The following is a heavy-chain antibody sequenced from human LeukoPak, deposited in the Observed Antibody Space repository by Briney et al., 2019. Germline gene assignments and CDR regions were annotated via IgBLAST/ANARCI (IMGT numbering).Heavy chain of an antibody. CDR2: IYTSGST. Sequence: PSETLSLTCTVSGGSISSYYWSWIRQPAGKGLEWIGRIYTSGSTNYNPSLKSRVTMSVDTSKNQFSLKLSSVTAADTAVYYCARAPYSWTFRPTDVWGKGTTVTVSS. CDR3: ARAPYSWTFRPTDV. D-gene: IGHD1-20*01. J-gene: IGHJ6*04. V-gene: IGHV4-4*07. CDR1: GGSISSYY.